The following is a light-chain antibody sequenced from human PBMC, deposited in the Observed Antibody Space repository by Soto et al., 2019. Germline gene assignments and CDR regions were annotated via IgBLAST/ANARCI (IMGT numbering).Light chain of an antibody. CDR1: TGAVTSGHW. CDR3: SLSYSGVRV. Sequence: QTVVTQEPSLTVSPGGTVTLTCGSSTGAVTSGHWPYWFQQKPGQVPTPLIYDTSNKYSWTPARFSGSLLGGTPALVLSGAQPEDEAAYYCSLSYSGVRVFGGGTQLTVL. CDR2: DTS. J-gene: IGLJ3*02. V-gene: IGLV7-46*01.